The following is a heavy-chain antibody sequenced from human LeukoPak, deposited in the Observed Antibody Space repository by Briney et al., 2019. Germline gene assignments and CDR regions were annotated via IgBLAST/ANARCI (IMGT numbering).Heavy chain of an antibody. Sequence: GSLRLPCAASGFTFSSYSMNWVRQPPGKGLEWIGEINHSGSTNYNPSLKSRVTISVDTSKNQFSLKLSSVTAADTAVYYCARGLSQYSSSWWSRKVYFQHWGQGTLVTVSS. CDR1: GFTFSSYS. CDR3: ARGLSQYSSSWWSRKVYFQH. D-gene: IGHD6-13*01. CDR2: INHSGST. J-gene: IGHJ1*01. V-gene: IGHV4-34*01.